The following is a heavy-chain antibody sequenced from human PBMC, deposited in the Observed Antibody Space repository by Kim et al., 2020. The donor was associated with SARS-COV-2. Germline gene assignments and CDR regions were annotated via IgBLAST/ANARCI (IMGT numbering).Heavy chain of an antibody. V-gene: IGHV1-3*01. D-gene: IGHD6-19*01. CDR2: T. J-gene: IGHJ4*02. Sequence: TKYSQKFHGRVTITRDTSASTAYMELSSLRSEDTAVYYCARRTTQWLVDYWGQGTLVTVSS. CDR3: ARRTTQWLVDY.